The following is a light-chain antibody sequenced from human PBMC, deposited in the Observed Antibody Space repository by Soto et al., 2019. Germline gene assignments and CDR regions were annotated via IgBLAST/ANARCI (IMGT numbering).Light chain of an antibody. CDR1: QSIKSW. CDR2: EAS. V-gene: IGKV1-5*03. Sequence: DIQMTQSPSSLSASVGDRVTITCRASQSIKSWLAWYQQKPGKAPKLLIYEASSLESGVPSRFGGSGSGTEFTLTISSLQPDDFATYYCQQYNTYSWTCGQGTKVDI. J-gene: IGKJ1*01. CDR3: QQYNTYSWT.